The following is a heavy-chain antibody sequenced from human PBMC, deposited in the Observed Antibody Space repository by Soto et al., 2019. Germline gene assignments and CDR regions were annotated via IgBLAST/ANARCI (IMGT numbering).Heavy chain of an antibody. Sequence: ASVKVSCKASGFTLSSHGISWVRQAPGQGLEWMGWIRGDNGDTNNAQKFQGRITMTTDTFTDTAYMELRSLRSDDTAVYYCARDLRGSCTTDACFYFLFRGQGTLVTGFS. J-gene: IGHJ4*02. D-gene: IGHD2-8*01. V-gene: IGHV1-18*04. CDR1: GFTLSSHG. CDR3: ARDLRGSCTTDACFYFLF. CDR2: IRGDNGDT.